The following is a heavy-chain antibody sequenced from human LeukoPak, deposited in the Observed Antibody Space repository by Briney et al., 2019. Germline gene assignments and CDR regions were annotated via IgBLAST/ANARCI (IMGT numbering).Heavy chain of an antibody. D-gene: IGHD4-23*01. Sequence: GGSLRLSCTASGFTFDDYAMSWFRQAPGKGLEWVGFIRSKAYGGTTEYAASVKGRFTISRDDSKSIAYLQMNSLKTEDTAVYYGTRGSLRGSYPQNTWFDPWGQGTLGNVPP. J-gene: IGHJ5*02. CDR2: IRSKAYGGTT. CDR1: GFTFDDYA. CDR3: TRGSLRGSYPQNTWFDP. V-gene: IGHV3-49*03.